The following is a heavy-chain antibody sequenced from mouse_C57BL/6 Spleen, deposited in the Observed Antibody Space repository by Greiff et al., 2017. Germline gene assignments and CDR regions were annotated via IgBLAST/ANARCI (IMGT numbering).Heavy chain of an antibody. CDR2: IYPGDGDT. J-gene: IGHJ3*01. D-gene: IGHD1-1*01. CDR1: GYAFSSSW. CDR3: ARWAITTVVARAY. Sequence: VQLQQSGPELVKPGASVKISCKASGYAFSSSWMNWVKQRPGKGLEWIGRIYPGDGDTNYNGKFKGKATLTADKSSSTAYMQLSSLTSEDSAVYFCARWAITTVVARAYWGQGTLVTVSA. V-gene: IGHV1-82*01.